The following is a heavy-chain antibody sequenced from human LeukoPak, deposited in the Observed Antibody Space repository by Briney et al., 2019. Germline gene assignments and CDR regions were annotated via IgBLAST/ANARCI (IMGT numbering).Heavy chain of an antibody. V-gene: IGHV3-30-3*01. D-gene: IGHD3-10*01. CDR2: ISYDGSNK. J-gene: IGHJ6*02. CDR3: ARVGSGSYYYYYYGMDV. CDR1: GFTFSSYA. Sequence: PGGSLRLSCAASGFTFSSYAMHWVRQAPGKGLEWVAVISYDGSNKYYADSVKGRFTISRDNSKNTLYLQMNSLRAEDTAVYYCARVGSGSYYYYYYGMDVWGQGTTVTVSS.